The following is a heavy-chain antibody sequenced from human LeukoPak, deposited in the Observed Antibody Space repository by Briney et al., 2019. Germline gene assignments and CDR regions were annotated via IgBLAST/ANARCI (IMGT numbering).Heavy chain of an antibody. Sequence: GGSLRLSCVGSGFSFSDYALEWVRQPPGKGLEWVASITPKSDYIYYTPSVKGRFTISRDNARRSVYLQMNSLRADDTALYYCAXMVGPRFGTYYFDFWGQGVQVTVSX. CDR3: AXMVGPRFGTYYFDF. CDR1: GFSFSDYA. D-gene: IGHD3-16*01. J-gene: IGHJ4*01. V-gene: IGHV3-21*01. CDR2: ITPKSDYI.